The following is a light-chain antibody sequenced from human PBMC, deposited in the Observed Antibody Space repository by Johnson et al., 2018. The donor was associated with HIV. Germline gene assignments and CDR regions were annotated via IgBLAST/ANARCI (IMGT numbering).Light chain of an antibody. V-gene: IGLV1-51*01. J-gene: IGLJ1*01. CDR2: DND. CDR1: SSNIGDNY. CDR3: GTWDTSLSVYV. Sequence: QSVLTQPPSVSAAPGQKVTISCSGSSSNIGDNYVSWYQHLPGTAPKLLIYDNDQRPSGIPDRFSGSKSGTSVTLAITGLQTGDEADYYCGTWDTSLSVYVFGTGTKVTVL.